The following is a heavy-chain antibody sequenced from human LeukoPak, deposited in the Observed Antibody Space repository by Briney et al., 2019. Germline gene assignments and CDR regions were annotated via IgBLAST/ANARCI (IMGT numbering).Heavy chain of an antibody. J-gene: IGHJ4*02. V-gene: IGHV3-64D*06. CDR3: VKLPYSDTIAYYVDY. CDR1: GFTFSTSA. Sequence: GGSLRLSCSASGFTFSTSAIHWVRQAPGKGLEYVSAISSNGGSTYYAGSVKGRFTISRDNSKNTLSLQMSSLRPEDTAVYYCVKLPYSDTIAYYVDYWGQGTLVTVSS. CDR2: ISSNGGST. D-gene: IGHD3-22*01.